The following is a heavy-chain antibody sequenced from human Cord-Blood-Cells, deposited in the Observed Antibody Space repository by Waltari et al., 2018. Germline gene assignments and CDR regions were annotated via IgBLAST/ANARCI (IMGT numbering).Heavy chain of an antibody. Sequence: QVQLVQSGAEVKKPGSSVKVSCKASGGTFSSYAYSWARQAPGQGLEWMGGIIPILGIANYAQKFQGRVMITADESTSTAYMELSSLRSEDTAVYHCAREGDYGGNYDAFDIWGQGTMVTVSS. CDR2: IIPILGIA. V-gene: IGHV1-69*04. CDR1: GGTFSSYA. J-gene: IGHJ3*02. D-gene: IGHD4-17*01. CDR3: AREGDYGGNYDAFDI.